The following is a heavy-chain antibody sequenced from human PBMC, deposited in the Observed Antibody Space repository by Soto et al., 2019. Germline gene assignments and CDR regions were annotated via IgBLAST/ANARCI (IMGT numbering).Heavy chain of an antibody. V-gene: IGHV3-48*02. CDR3: ARTYYYDSSGYTY. CDR2: ISSSSTI. D-gene: IGHD3-22*01. CDR1: GFTFSSYS. Sequence: GGSLRLSCAASGFTFSSYSMNWVRQAPGKGLEWVSYISSSSTIYYADSVKGRFTISRDNAKNSLYLQMNSLRDEDTAVYYCARTYYYDSSGYTYWGQGTLVTVSS. J-gene: IGHJ4*02.